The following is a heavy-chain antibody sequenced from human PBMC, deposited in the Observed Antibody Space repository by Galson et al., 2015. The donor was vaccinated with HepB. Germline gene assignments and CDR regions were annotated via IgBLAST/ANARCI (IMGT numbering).Heavy chain of an antibody. CDR3: AHRGYGDYEGTFNY. CDR1: GFSLRTSGVG. CDR2: IYWDDNK. Sequence: PALVKPTQTLTLTCTFSGFSLRTSGVGAGWIRQPPGKALEWLALIYWDDNKSYSPSLKSRLTLTKDTSKNQVVLTMTNMDPVDTATYYCAHRGYGDYEGTFNYWGQGTLVTVSS. V-gene: IGHV2-5*02. J-gene: IGHJ4*02. D-gene: IGHD4-17*01.